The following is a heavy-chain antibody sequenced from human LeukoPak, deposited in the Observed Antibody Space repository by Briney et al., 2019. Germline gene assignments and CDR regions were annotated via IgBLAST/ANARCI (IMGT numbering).Heavy chain of an antibody. D-gene: IGHD3-9*01. CDR3: ASHDISSAY. J-gene: IGHJ4*02. V-gene: IGHV4-39*07. CDR1: GGSISSSSYY. Sequence: PSETLSLTCTVSGGSISSSSYYWGWIRQPPGKGLEWIGSIYYSGSTYYNPSLKSRVTISVDRSKNQFSLKLSSVTAADTAVYYCASHDISSAYWGQGTLVTVSS. CDR2: IYYSGST.